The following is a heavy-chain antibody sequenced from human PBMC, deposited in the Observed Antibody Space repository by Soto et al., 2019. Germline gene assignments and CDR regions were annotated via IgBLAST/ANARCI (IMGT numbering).Heavy chain of an antibody. CDR3: TTSGSYYDYYYYGMDV. J-gene: IGHJ6*02. Sequence: AGGSLRLSCAASGFTFSNAWMSWVRQAPGKGLEWVGRIKSKTDGGTTDYAAPVKGRFTISRDDSKNTLYLQMNSLKTEDTAVYYCTTSGSYYDYYYYGMDVWGQGTTVTVSS. D-gene: IGHD1-26*01. CDR1: GFTFSNAW. V-gene: IGHV3-15*01. CDR2: IKSKTDGGTT.